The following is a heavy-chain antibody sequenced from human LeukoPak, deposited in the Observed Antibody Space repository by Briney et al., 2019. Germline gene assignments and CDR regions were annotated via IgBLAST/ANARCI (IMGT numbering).Heavy chain of an antibody. J-gene: IGHJ4*02. V-gene: IGHV3-21*01. D-gene: IGHD1-14*01. Sequence: DPGGSLRLSCAASGFSFSTYYVNWARQAPGKGLEWVSCISSSSTYIYYADSVRGRFAISRDNAKNSLYLQMNSLRAEDTAVYYCARENHGSFDYWGQGSLVTVSS. CDR3: ARENHGSFDY. CDR2: ISSSSTYI. CDR1: GFSFSTYY.